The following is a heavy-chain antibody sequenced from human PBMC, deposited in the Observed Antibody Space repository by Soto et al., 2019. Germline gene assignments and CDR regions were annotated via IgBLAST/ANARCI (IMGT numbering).Heavy chain of an antibody. CDR3: ARLRADYQDYYYYGMDV. CDR2: IYYSGST. D-gene: IGHD2-2*01. CDR1: GGSISSSSYY. J-gene: IGHJ6*02. Sequence: QLQLQESGPGLVKPSETLSLTCTVSGGSISSSSYYWGWIRQPPGKGLEWIGSIYYSGSTYYNPSLKSRVTSSVDTSKNHFSPKRRSVTAADTAVYYCARLRADYQDYYYYGMDVWGQGTTVTVSS. V-gene: IGHV4-39*02.